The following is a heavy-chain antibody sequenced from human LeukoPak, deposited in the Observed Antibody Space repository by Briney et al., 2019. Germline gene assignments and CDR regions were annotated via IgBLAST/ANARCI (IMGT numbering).Heavy chain of an antibody. CDR2: INVGAT. J-gene: IGHJ4*02. D-gene: IGHD2-15*01. CDR3: AKEPTYTATWYVDS. CDR1: GFSFSNYS. V-gene: IGHV3-23*03. Sequence: GGSLRLSCVASGFSFSNYSMSWVRQAPGKGLEWVADINVGATYYADSAKARFTISRHNTKTRVYLQMSSLRAEETAVYYCAKEPTYTATWYVDSGAQGTLVT.